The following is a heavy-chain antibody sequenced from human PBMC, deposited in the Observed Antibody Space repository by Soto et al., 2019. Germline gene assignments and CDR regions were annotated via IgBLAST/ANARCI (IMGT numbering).Heavy chain of an antibody. Sequence: QVQLVESGGGVVQPGRSLTLSCAASGFPFTSYAIHWVRQAPGKGLEWVAVISHDGGIKHYADSVKGRFTISRDNSKKPWYLKMNRLRDEDTAVYHCARENDALDVWGQGTTVTVAS. J-gene: IGHJ6*02. D-gene: IGHD1-1*01. CDR3: ARENDALDV. CDR1: GFPFTSYA. V-gene: IGHV3-30-3*01. CDR2: ISHDGGIK.